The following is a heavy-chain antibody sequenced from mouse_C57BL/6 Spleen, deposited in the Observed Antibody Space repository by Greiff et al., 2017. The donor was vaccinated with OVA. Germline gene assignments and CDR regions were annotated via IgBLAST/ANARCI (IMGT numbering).Heavy chain of an antibody. CDR3: TRTNWDVDY. CDR2: IDPETGGT. Sequence: QVHVKQSGAELVRPGASVTLSCKASGYTFTDYEMHWVKQTPVHGLEWIGAIDPETGGTAYNQKFKGKAILTADKSSSTAYMELRSLTSEDSAVYYCTRTNWDVDYWGQGTTLTVSS. V-gene: IGHV1-15*01. CDR1: GYTFTDYE. J-gene: IGHJ2*01. D-gene: IGHD4-1*01.